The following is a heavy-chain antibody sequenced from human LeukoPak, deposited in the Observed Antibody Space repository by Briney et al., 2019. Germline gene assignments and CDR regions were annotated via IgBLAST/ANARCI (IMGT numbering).Heavy chain of an antibody. CDR1: GFIVSGDF. V-gene: IGHV3-53*01. D-gene: IGHD7-27*01. Sequence: PGGSLRLSCAASGFIVSGDFMSWVRQAPGEGLEWVSVIYSDGSTYYADSVKGRFTISRDNSKTPLDLQMTGLRAEDTGVYCCARERGWGRDSPWFDYWGQGTLVTVSS. CDR2: IYSDGST. CDR3: ARERGWGRDSPWFDY. J-gene: IGHJ4*02.